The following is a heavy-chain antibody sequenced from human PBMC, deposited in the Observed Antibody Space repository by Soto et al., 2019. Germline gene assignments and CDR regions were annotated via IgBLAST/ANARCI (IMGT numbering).Heavy chain of an antibody. CDR2: IYYSGST. CDR1: GGSISSYY. CDR3: ARSHRLSKNWFDP. V-gene: IGHV4-59*01. J-gene: IGHJ5*02. Sequence: QVQLQESGPGLVKPSETLSLTCTVSGGSISSYYWSWIRQPPGKGLEWIGYIYYSGSTNYNPSLKSRVTISVDTSKNQFSLKLSSVTAADTAVYYCARSHRLSKNWFDPWGQGTLVTVSS.